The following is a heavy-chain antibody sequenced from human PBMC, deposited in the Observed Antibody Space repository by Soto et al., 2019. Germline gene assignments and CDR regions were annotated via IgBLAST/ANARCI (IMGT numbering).Heavy chain of an antibody. CDR2: IYSAGGS. V-gene: IGHV3-66*01. D-gene: IGHD2-2*01. CDR1: GFTVSSNY. CDR3: ASSYCSRTSCYPTH. J-gene: IGHJ1*01. Sequence: PGGSLRLSCAASGFTVSSNYMSWVRQAPGKGLEWVSAIYSAGGSYYADSVKGRFTISRDNSKNTLYLQMDSLRAEDTAVYYCASSYCSRTSCYPTHWGQGTLVTVSS.